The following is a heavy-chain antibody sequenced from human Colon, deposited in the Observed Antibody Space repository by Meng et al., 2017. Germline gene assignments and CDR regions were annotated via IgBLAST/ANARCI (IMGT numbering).Heavy chain of an antibody. Sequence: LRLSCTVSGDSISSGSYYWSWLRQPAGKGLEWIGRIYTSGKTNYNPSLKSRVTMSVDTSKNQFSLNLNSVTDADTAVYYCARDRAVAGTKLFEYWGQGTRVTVSS. CDR2: IYTSGKT. V-gene: IGHV4-61*02. J-gene: IGHJ4*02. CDR1: GDSISSGSYY. D-gene: IGHD6-19*01. CDR3: ARDRAVAGTKLFEY.